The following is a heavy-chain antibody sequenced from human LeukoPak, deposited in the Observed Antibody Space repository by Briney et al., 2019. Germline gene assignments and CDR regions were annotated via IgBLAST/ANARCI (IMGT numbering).Heavy chain of an antibody. CDR1: GYSISSGYY. CDR2: IYHSGST. J-gene: IGHJ6*03. Sequence: PSETLSLTCAVSGYSISSGYYWGWIRQPPGKGLEWIGSIYHSGSTNYNPSLKSRVTISVDTSKNQFSLKLSSVTAADTAVYYCARVGRRGYYYYYYMDVWGEGTTVTVSS. V-gene: IGHV4-38-2*01. CDR3: ARVGRRGYYYYYYMDV. D-gene: IGHD1-26*01.